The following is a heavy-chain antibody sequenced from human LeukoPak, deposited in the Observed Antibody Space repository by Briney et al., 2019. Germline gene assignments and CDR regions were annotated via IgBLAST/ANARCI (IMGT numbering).Heavy chain of an antibody. CDR3: ARHRKSSGGYYFNY. V-gene: IGHV4-39*01. CDR1: GGSISSSSYY. J-gene: IGHJ4*02. D-gene: IGHD6-25*01. Sequence: SETLSLTCTVSGGSISSSSYYWGWIRQPPGKGLEWIGSIYYSGSTYYNPCLKSRVTISVDTSKNQFSLKLSSVTAADTAVYYWARHRKSSGGYYFNYWGQGTLVTVSS. CDR2: IYYSGST.